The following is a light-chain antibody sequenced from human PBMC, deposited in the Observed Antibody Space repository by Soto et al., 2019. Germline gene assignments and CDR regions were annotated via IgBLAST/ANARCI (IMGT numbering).Light chain of an antibody. CDR1: QSDSSSY. V-gene: IGKV3-20*01. Sequence: EIVLTQSPGTLSLSPGERATLSCRASQSDSSSYLAWYQQKPGQAPRLLIYGASSRATGIPDRFSGSGSGTDFTLTNSRLEPEEFAVYYCQQYGRSQTFGQGTKVEIK. CDR3: QQYGRSQT. J-gene: IGKJ1*01. CDR2: GAS.